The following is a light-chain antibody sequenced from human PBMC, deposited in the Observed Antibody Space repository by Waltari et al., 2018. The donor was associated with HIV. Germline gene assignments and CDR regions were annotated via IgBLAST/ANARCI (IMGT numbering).Light chain of an antibody. Sequence: SSDLTQAPSVYVSPGQTASITCSGHDLANQYVPWYQAQAGQAPVLVILQVRGRPFGIPGGISGCSSGILATLTITGVLAEDEADYYCQSAAISGTSVVFGGGTKLTVL. CDR2: QVR. CDR1: DLANQY. J-gene: IGLJ2*01. CDR3: QSAAISGTSVV. V-gene: IGLV3-25*03.